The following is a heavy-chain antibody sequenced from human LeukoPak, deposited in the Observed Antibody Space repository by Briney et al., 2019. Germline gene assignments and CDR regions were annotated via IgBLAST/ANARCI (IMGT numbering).Heavy chain of an antibody. V-gene: IGHV1-2*02. CDR2: INPNSGGT. CDR3: AGGHSGSLDNWFDP. Sequence: GASVKVSCKASGYTFTSYTMNWVRQAPGQGLEWMGWINPNSGGTNYAQKFQGRVTMTRDTSISTAYMELSRLRSDDTAVYYCAGGHSGSLDNWFDPWGQGTLVTVSS. D-gene: IGHD1-26*01. J-gene: IGHJ5*02. CDR1: GYTFTSYT.